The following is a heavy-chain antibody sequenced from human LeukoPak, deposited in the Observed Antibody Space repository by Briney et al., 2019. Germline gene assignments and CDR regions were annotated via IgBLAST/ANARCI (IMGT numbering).Heavy chain of an antibody. V-gene: IGHV4-39*01. CDR2: IYYSGST. D-gene: IGHD3-10*01. CDR3: ARHSRTIVRGVKGYFDY. CDR1: GGSISSNSHY. J-gene: IGHJ4*02. Sequence: SETLSLTCTVSGGSISSNSHYWGWIRQPPGKGLEWIGSIYYSGSTHYNPSLKSRVTISVDTSKNQFSLKLSSVTAADTAVYYCARHSRTIVRGVKGYFDYWGQGTLVTVSS.